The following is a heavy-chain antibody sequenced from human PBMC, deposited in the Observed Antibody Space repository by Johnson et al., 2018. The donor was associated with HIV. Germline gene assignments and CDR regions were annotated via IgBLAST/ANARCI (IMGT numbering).Heavy chain of an antibody. CDR2: ISWDGGST. Sequence: VQLVESGGGLVQPGRSLRLSCAAFGFTFDDYAMHWVRQAPGKGLEWVSLISWDGGSTYYADSVKGRFTISRDNSKNTLYVQMNSLRAEDTAVYYCAKEGEAFDIWGQGTMVTVSS. CDR1: GFTFDDYA. D-gene: IGHD3-16*01. CDR3: AKEGEAFDI. J-gene: IGHJ3*02. V-gene: IGHV3-43D*03.